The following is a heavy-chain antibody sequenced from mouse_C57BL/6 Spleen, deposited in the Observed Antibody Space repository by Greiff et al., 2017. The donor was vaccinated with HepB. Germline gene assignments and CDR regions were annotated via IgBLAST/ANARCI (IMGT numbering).Heavy chain of an antibody. CDR3: ARHYYSRGIDY. J-gene: IGHJ2*01. D-gene: IGHD1-1*01. V-gene: IGHV1-81*01. CDR1: GYTFTSYG. CDR2: IYPRSGNT. Sequence: VQLVESGAELARPGASVKLSCKASGYTFTSYGISWVKQRTGQGLEWIGEIYPRSGNTYYNEKFKGKATLTADKSSSTAYMELRSLTSEDSAVYFCARHYYSRGIDYWGQGTTLTVSS.